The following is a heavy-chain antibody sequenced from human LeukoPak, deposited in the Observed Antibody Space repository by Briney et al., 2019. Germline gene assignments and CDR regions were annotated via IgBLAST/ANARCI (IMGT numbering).Heavy chain of an antibody. Sequence: SETLSLTCTVSGGSISGGGYYWGWIRQHPGEGLEWIAYINYSGTTFYNPSLKSRVNISVDTSKNQFSLKLSSVTAADTAVYYCARGEPAADWFDPWGQGTLVTVSS. CDR3: ARGEPAADWFDP. CDR1: GGSISGGGYY. CDR2: INYSGTT. J-gene: IGHJ5*02. V-gene: IGHV4-31*03. D-gene: IGHD2-2*01.